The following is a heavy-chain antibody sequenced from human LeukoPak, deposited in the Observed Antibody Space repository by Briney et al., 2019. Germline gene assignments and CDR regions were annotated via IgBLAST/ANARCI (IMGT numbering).Heavy chain of an antibody. V-gene: IGHV4-30-4*01. J-gene: IGHJ4*02. CDR1: GGSISSGDYY. Sequence: SETLSLTCTVSGGSISSGDYYWSWIRQPPGKGLEWIGYIYYSGSTYYNPSLKSRVTISVDTSKNQFSLKLSSVTAADTAVYYCAREQNLSGASYGVDYWGQGTLVTVSS. CDR3: AREQNLSGASYGVDY. D-gene: IGHD5-18*01. CDR2: IYYSGST.